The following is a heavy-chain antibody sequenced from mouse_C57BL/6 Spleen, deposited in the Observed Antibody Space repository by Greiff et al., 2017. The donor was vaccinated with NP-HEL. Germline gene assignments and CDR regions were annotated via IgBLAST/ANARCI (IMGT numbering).Heavy chain of an antibody. D-gene: IGHD1-1*01. CDR2: IDPETGGT. Sequence: VKLLESGAELVRPGASVTLSCKASGYTFTDYEMHWVKQTPVHGLEWIGAIDPETGGTAYNQKFKGKATLTADKSSSTAYMELRSLTSEDSAVYYCARSGTAVVATDFDYWGQGTTLTVSS. CDR3: ARSGTAVVATDFDY. CDR1: GYTFTDYE. V-gene: IGHV1-15*01. J-gene: IGHJ2*01.